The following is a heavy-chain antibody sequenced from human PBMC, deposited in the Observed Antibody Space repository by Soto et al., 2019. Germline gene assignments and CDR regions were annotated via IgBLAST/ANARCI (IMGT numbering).Heavy chain of an antibody. CDR1: GGTFSSYA. J-gene: IGHJ4*02. CDR2: IIPIFGTA. CDR3: ARDPVPGYFDY. Sequence: SVKVSCKASGGTFSSYAISWVRQAPGQGLEWMGGIIPIFGTANYAQKFQGRVTITADESTSTAYMELSSLRSEDRGVYYCARDPVPGYFDYWGQGTLVTVSS. D-gene: IGHD2-2*01. V-gene: IGHV1-69*13.